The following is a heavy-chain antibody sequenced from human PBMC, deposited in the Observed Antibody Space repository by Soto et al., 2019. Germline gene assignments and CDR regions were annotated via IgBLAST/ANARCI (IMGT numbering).Heavy chain of an antibody. CDR1: WGSVSSNTAT. V-gene: IGHV6-1*01. J-gene: IGHJ4*02. CDR2: TYYRSNWNF. D-gene: IGHD6-19*01. Sequence: SQTLSLTCAISWGSVSSNTATWNWVRQSPSRGLEWLGRTYYRSNWNFDYALSVKSRITINPDTSKNQFSLQLNSLTPEDTAVYYCAGELDIHHGLGYWGPGTSVTVPS. CDR3: AGELDIHHGLGY.